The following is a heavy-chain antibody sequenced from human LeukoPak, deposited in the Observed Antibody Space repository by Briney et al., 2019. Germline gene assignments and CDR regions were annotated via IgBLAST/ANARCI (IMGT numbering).Heavy chain of an antibody. V-gene: IGHV1-2*02. J-gene: IGHJ4*02. CDR2: INPNSGGT. CDR1: GYTFTSYG. CDR3: AREVVVAATYDY. Sequence: GASVKVSCKASGYTFTSYGISWVRQAPGQGLEWMGWINPNSGGTNYAQKFQGRVTMTRDTSISTAYMELSRLRSDDTAVYYCAREVVVAATYDYWGQGTLVTVSS. D-gene: IGHD2-15*01.